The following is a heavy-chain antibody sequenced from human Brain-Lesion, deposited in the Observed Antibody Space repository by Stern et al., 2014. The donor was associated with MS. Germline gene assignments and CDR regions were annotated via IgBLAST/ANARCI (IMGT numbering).Heavy chain of an antibody. CDR1: GGSISSSTYY. CDR3: ARHDSVPRPSQLYSARDRGPGYFDY. CDR2: IYYSGFT. D-gene: IGHD1-26*01. Sequence: QVQLVQSGPGLVKPSETLSLTCTVSGGSISSSTYYWAWIRQPPGKGLEWIGNIYYSGFTYYNPSLKSRVTISVDMPKNQCSLKLSSVTAADTAIYYCARHDSVPRPSQLYSARDRGPGYFDYWGQGTLVTVSS. V-gene: IGHV4-39*01. J-gene: IGHJ4*02.